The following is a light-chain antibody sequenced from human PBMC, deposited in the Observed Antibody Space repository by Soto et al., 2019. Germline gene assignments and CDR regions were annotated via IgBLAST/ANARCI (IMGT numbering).Light chain of an antibody. CDR2: GAS. J-gene: IGKJ4*01. CDR3: QQYDNWPPLT. V-gene: IGKV3-15*01. CDR1: QSVRRN. Sequence: MVITQSPVTLSVSPGERATLSCRASQSVRRNLAWYQQKPGQAPRLLISGASTRATGIPARFSGSGSGTEFTLTISSLQSEDFAVYYCQQYDNWPPLTFGGGTKVDIK.